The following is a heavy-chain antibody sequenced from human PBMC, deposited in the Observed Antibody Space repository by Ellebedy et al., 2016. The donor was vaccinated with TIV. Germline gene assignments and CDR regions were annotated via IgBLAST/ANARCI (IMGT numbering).Heavy chain of an antibody. CDR3: AGHGDRAMTH. Sequence: PGGSLRLSCAASGFTFSSNYMTWVRQAPGKGLEWVSVIYSGGTTHYADSVKGRFTISRDKSKNTMYLQMNSLRAEDTAVYYCAGHGDRAMTHWGQGTLVTVSS. CDR1: GFTFSSNY. J-gene: IGHJ4*02. CDR2: IYSGGTT. V-gene: IGHV3-66*04. D-gene: IGHD5-18*01.